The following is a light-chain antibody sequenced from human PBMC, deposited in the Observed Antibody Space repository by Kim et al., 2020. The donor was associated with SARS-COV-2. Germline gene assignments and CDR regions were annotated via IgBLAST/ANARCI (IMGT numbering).Light chain of an antibody. CDR2: DAS. V-gene: IGKV3-11*01. Sequence: EIVLTQSPATLSLSPGERATLSCRASQSVSSYLVWYQQKPGQAPSLLIYDASNRATGIPARFSGSGSGTDFTPTISSLEPEDFAIYYCQQRYTWPLTFGGGTKVDIK. CDR3: QQRYTWPLT. CDR1: QSVSSY. J-gene: IGKJ4*01.